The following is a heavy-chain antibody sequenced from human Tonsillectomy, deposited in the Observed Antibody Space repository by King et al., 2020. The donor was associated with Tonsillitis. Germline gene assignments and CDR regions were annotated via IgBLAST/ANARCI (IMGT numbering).Heavy chain of an antibody. CDR2: IKQDGSEN. CDR1: GFTFSSYW. D-gene: IGHD2-15*01. CDR3: ARVIVVVVVATPLFDY. J-gene: IGHJ4*02. V-gene: IGHV3-7*01. Sequence: VQLVESGGGLVQPGGSLRLSCAASGFTFSSYWMSWVRQAPGKGLEWVASIKQDGSENYYVDSVKGRFTISRDNAKNLLYLQMNSLRAEDTAVYYCARVIVVVVVATPLFDYWGQGTLVTVSS.